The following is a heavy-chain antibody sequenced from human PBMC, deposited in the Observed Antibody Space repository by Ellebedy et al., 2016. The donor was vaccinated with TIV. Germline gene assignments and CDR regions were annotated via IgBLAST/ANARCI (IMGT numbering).Heavy chain of an antibody. J-gene: IGHJ4*02. Sequence: GESLKISCAVSGFTFSNYAMTWVRQAPGQGLEWVSAIDGASGTHYAASVKGRFTISGDNSKKTFYLEMNSLRVDDTAVYYCAKTEPYGTTWFGRIYWGQGTLVTVSS. D-gene: IGHD3-10*01. CDR2: IDGASGT. CDR3: AKTEPYGTTWFGRIY. V-gene: IGHV3-23*01. CDR1: GFTFSNYA.